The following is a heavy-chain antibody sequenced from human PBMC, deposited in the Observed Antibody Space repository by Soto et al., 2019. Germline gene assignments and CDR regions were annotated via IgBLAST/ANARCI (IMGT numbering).Heavy chain of an antibody. J-gene: IGHJ4*02. D-gene: IGHD2-8*01. V-gene: IGHV3-30-3*01. CDR3: ARDWMVYAIDY. CDR1: GFTFSSYA. Sequence: HPGGSLRLSCAASGFTFSSYAMHWVRQAPGKGLEWVAVISYDGSNKYYADSVKGRFTISRDNSKNTLYLQMNSLRAEDTAVYYCARDWMVYAIDYWGQGTLVTVSS. CDR2: ISYDGSNK.